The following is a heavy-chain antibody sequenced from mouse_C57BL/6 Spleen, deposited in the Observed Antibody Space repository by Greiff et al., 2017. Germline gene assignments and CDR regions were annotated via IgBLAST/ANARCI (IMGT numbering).Heavy chain of an antibody. D-gene: IGHD4-1*01. J-gene: IGHJ4*01. CDR2: INPSSGYT. CDR1: GYTFTSYT. V-gene: IGHV1-4*01. CDR3: ARTDDLGNYAMDY. Sequence: QVQLQQSGAELARPGASVKMSCKASGYTFTSYTMHWVKQRPGQGLEWIGYINPSSGYTKYDQKFKDKATLTADKSSSTAYMQLSRLTSEDSAVYYCARTDDLGNYAMDYWGQGTSVTVSS.